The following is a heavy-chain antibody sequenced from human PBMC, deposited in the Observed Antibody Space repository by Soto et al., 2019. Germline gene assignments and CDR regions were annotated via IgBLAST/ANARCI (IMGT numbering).Heavy chain of an antibody. J-gene: IGHJ3*02. D-gene: IGHD5-12*01. Sequence: SETLSLTCTVSGGSVSSGACYWTWIRQRPGKGLEWIGYIYYSGSTYYSPSLKSRLSISLDTSKNQFSLRLSSVTAADTAMYYCARARLRAVYAFDIWGQGXMVTV. CDR3: ARARLRAVYAFDI. CDR1: GGSVSSGACY. CDR2: IYYSGST. V-gene: IGHV4-31*03.